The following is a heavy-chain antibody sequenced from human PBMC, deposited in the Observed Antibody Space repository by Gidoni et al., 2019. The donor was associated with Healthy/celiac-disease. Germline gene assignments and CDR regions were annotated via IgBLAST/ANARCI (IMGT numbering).Heavy chain of an antibody. CDR2: IIPILGIA. CDR1: GGTFSSYA. CDR3: ARVSGHYYDSSYYFDY. J-gene: IGHJ4*02. V-gene: IGHV1-69*04. Sequence: QVQLVQSGAEVKKPGSSVKVSCKASGGTFSSYAISWVRQAPGQGLEWMGRIIPILGIANYAQKFQGRVTITADKSTSTAYMELSSLRSEDTAVYYCARVSGHYYDSSYYFDYWGQGTLVTVSS. D-gene: IGHD3-22*01.